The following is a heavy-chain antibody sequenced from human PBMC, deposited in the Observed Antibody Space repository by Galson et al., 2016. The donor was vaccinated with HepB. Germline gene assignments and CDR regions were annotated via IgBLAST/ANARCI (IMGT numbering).Heavy chain of an antibody. CDR3: ARLRPFLEWPPTLARQNYGLDV. J-gene: IGHJ6*02. CDR1: GFTFSNEW. V-gene: IGHV3-7*01. CDR2: IKEDGNEK. D-gene: IGHD3-3*02. Sequence: SLRLSCAASGFTFSNEWMTWVRQAPGKGLEWVANIKEDGNEKFYVDSVKGRFTVSRDNTDNSMYLHMSSLRVDDTGLYYCARLRPFLEWPPTLARQNYGLDVWGQGTTVTVSS.